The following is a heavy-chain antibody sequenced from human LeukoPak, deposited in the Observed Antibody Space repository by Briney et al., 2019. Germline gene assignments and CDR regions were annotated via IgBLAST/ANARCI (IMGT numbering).Heavy chain of an antibody. CDR2: IIPILGIA. CDR3: ASGYCSSTSCYLYYMDV. Sequence: GSSVKVSCKASGGTFSSYTISWVRQAPGQGLEWMGRIIPILGIANYAQKFQGRVTITADKSTSTAYMELSSLRSEDTAEYYCASGYCSSTSCYLYYMDVWGKGTTVTVSS. CDR1: GGTFSSYT. D-gene: IGHD2-2*03. V-gene: IGHV1-69*02. J-gene: IGHJ6*03.